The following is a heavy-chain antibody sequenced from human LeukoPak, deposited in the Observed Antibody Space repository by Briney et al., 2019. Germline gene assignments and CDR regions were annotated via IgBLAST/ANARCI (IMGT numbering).Heavy chain of an antibody. CDR2: IIPIFGTA. CDR1: GGTFSSYA. Sequence: SVKVSCKASGGTFSSYAISWVRQAPGQGLEWMGGIIPIFGTANYARKFQGRVTITTDESTSTAYMELSSLRSEDTAVYYCARVGHSSSGPFDYWGQGTLVTVSS. J-gene: IGHJ4*02. CDR3: ARVGHSSSGPFDY. V-gene: IGHV1-69*05. D-gene: IGHD6-13*01.